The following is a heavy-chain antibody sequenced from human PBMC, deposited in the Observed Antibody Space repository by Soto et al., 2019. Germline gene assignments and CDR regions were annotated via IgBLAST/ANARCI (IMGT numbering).Heavy chain of an antibody. Sequence: QVQLKESGPGLVKPSQTLSLTCTVSGDSISSDGYYWSWIRQHPGKGLEWIGYIYHRGKTYYNPSLKNRVTISADTSKNQVSLKVSSVTAADTAVYYCAREAAVEGMDVWGQGTTVTVT. CDR1: GDSISSDGYY. CDR3: AREAAVEGMDV. D-gene: IGHD2-15*01. J-gene: IGHJ6*02. CDR2: IYHRGKT. V-gene: IGHV4-31*03.